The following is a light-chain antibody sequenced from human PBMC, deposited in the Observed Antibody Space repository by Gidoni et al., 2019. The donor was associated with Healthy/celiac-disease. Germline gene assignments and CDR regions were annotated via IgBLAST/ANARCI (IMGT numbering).Light chain of an antibody. V-gene: IGKV3-20*01. J-gene: IGKJ2*01. CDR1: QSVSSSY. CDR2: GAS. CDR3: QQYGSSPPYT. Sequence: EIVLTQSPGTLPLSPGERATPSCRASQSVSSSYLAWYQQKPGQAPRLLIYGASSRATGIPDRFSGSGSGTDFTLTISRLEPEDFAVYYCQQYGSSPPYTFGQGTKLEIK.